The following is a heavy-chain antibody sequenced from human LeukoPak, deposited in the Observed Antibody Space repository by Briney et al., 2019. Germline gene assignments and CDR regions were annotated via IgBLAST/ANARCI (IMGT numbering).Heavy chain of an antibody. J-gene: IGHJ3*02. CDR3: ARPTITLFDEGTFDI. CDR1: GFTFLSYG. V-gene: IGHV1-18*01. Sequence: SVNVSFPASGFTFLSYGSSWLRQAPGQGLDWMGWSSTHNRNTNYAQNVPGRLTMTTDTSTSTAYMELRSLRSDDTAMYYCARPTITLFDEGTFDIWGQGTMVTVSS. CDR2: SSTHNRNT. D-gene: IGHD5-24*01.